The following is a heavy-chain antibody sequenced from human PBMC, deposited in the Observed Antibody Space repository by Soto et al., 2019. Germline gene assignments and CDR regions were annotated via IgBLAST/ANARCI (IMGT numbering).Heavy chain of an antibody. D-gene: IGHD3-3*01. Sequence: GGSLRPSCAASGFTFCSYWMHWVRQAPGKGLVWVSRINSDGSSTSYADSVKGRFTISRDNAKNTLYLQMNSLRAEDTAVYYCARDRLEWLRYYYYYMDVWGKGTTVTVSS. V-gene: IGHV3-74*01. CDR1: GFTFCSYW. CDR2: INSDGSST. J-gene: IGHJ6*03. CDR3: ARDRLEWLRYYYYYMDV.